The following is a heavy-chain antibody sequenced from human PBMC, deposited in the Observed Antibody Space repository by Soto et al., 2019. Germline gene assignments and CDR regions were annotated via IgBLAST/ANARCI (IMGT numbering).Heavy chain of an antibody. Sequence: EVQLLESGGGLEQTGGSLRLSCAASGFNFDSYAMGWVRQAPGKGLEWVSAISSRGDRVYYADSVKGRSTISRDNSKNTLFLQMNSLRAEDTAVFYCAKAPHASDYAGRGFDFWGQGPLVTVSS. CDR1: GFNFDSYA. V-gene: IGHV3-23*01. CDR3: AKAPHASDYAGRGFDF. J-gene: IGHJ4*02. D-gene: IGHD5-12*01. CDR2: ISSRGDRV.